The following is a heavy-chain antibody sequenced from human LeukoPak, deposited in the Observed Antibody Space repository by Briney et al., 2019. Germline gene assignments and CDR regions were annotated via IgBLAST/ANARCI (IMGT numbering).Heavy chain of an antibody. CDR1: DFTFSFYW. J-gene: IGHJ4*02. CDR3: GRLAHNAWYAIDY. CDR2: ILPDGSQK. D-gene: IGHD6-13*01. Sequence: GGSLSLSCVASDFTFSFYWMTWVRQAPGKGLEWVANILPDGSQKYYVDSVKGRFTISRDNPKNSLYLQINSLRAEDTAVYYCGRLAHNAWYAIDYWGQGTLVTVSS. V-gene: IGHV3-7*01.